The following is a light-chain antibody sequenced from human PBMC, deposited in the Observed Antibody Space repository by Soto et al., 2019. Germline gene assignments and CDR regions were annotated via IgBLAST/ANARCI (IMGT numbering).Light chain of an antibody. CDR2: DAS. J-gene: IGKJ4*01. CDR3: QQRSNRPRLT. V-gene: IGKV3-11*01. Sequence: EIVLTQSPATLSLSPGERATLSCRASQSVSIYLAWYQQKPGQAPRLLIYDASNRASGIPARFSGSGSGTDFTLTISSLEPEDFAVYYCQQRSNRPRLTFGGGTKVDIK. CDR1: QSVSIY.